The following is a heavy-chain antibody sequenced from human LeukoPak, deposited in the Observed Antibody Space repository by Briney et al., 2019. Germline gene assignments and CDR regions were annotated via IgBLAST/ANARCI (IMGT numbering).Heavy chain of an antibody. V-gene: IGHV4-30-4*01. Sequence: SETLSLTCTVSGGSISSGDYYWSWIRQPPGKGLEWIGYIYYSGSTYYNPSLKSRVTISVDTSKNQFSLKLSSVTAADTAVYYCARTYGDYVFRFDPWGQGTLVTVSS. J-gene: IGHJ5*02. CDR2: IYYSGST. D-gene: IGHD4-17*01. CDR3: ARTYGDYVFRFDP. CDR1: GGSISSGDYY.